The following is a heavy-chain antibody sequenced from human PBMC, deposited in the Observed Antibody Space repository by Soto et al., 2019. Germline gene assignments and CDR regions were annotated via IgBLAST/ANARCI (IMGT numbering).Heavy chain of an antibody. Sequence: PSETLSLTCTVSGGSISRGEYYWSWIRQPPGKGLEWIGYIYYSGSTYYNPSLKSRVTISVDTSKNQFSLKLSSVTAADTAVYYCARDRIAAAGYYYYGMDVWGQGTTVTVSS. CDR3: ARDRIAAAGYYYYGMDV. D-gene: IGHD6-13*01. J-gene: IGHJ6*02. CDR2: IYYSGST. V-gene: IGHV4-30-4*01. CDR1: GGSISRGEYY.